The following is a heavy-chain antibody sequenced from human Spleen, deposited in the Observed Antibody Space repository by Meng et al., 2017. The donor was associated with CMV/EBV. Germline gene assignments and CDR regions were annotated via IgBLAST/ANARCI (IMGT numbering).Heavy chain of an antibody. CDR2: ISSRSSFI. V-gene: IGHV3-21*01. D-gene: IGHD3-22*01. Sequence: GESLKISCVASGFTFSDYSMNWVRQAPGTGLEWVSSISSRSSFIYYADSVKGRIAISRDNAKNSLFLLMNSLRAEDTAVYYCAREYYYDSSGYYGDAFDIWGQGTMVTVSS. J-gene: IGHJ3*02. CDR1: GFTFSDYS. CDR3: AREYYYDSSGYYGDAFDI.